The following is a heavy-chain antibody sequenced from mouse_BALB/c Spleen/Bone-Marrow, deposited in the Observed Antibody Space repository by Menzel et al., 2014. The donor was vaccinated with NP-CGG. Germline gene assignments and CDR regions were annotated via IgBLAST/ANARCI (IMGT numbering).Heavy chain of an antibody. CDR2: IYPSTGYT. V-gene: IGHV1-7*01. Sequence: VQLQQSGAELAKPGASVKMSCKASGYTFTNYWMHWVKQRPGQGLEWIGYIYPSTGYTEYNQKLKDKATLTSDKSSSTDYMQLSSLTSEDSAVYYCAGGRFAYWGQGTLVTVSA. D-gene: IGHD1-1*02. CDR1: GYTFTNYW. CDR3: AGGRFAY. J-gene: IGHJ3*01.